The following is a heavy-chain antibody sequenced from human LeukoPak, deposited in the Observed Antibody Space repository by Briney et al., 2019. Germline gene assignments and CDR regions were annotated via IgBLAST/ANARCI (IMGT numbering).Heavy chain of an antibody. Sequence: PGGSLRLSCAASGFTFSRYRMSWVRQAPGKGLEWVANIKQDGSEKYYVGSVEGRFTISRDNAKNSLYLQMNSLRVEDMAFYYCTREKGNGWSPVDXWGQGTLVTV. V-gene: IGHV3-7*01. CDR3: TREKGNGWSPVDX. CDR1: GFTFSRYR. CDR2: IKQDGSEK. D-gene: IGHD6-19*01. J-gene: IGHJ4*02.